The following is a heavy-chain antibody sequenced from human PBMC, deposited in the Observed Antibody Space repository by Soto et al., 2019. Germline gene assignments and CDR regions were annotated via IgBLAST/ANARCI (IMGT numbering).Heavy chain of an antibody. CDR3: ARGIGDWGSYRPDAFDI. CDR2: ISHSGST. D-gene: IGHD3-16*02. CDR1: GGSFSGYY. V-gene: IGHV4-34*01. J-gene: IGHJ3*02. Sequence: QVQLQQWGAGLLKPSETLSLTCAVYGGSFSGYYWSWIRQPPGKGLEWIGEISHSGSTNYNPSLKSRVTISVDTSKNQFSLKLTSVTAADTAVYYCARGIGDWGSYRPDAFDIWGQGTMVTVSS.